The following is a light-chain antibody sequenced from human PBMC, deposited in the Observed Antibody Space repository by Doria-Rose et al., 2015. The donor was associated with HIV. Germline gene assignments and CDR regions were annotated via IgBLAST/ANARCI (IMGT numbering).Light chain of an antibody. Sequence: DIQMTQSPSSLSASEGDRVTISCQASQDINNCLNWYQQKPGKAPKLLINDASILETGVPSRFSGSGSVTDFNFTVSSLQPEDIATYYCQQYENLPLTFGGGTKIEI. J-gene: IGKJ4*01. V-gene: IGKV1-33*01. CDR3: QQYENLPLT. CDR2: DAS. CDR1: QDINNC.